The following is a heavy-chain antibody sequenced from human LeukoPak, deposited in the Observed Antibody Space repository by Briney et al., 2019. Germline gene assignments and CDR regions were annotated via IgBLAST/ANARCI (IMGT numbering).Heavy chain of an antibody. CDR3: ARDPRPDYDFWSGYYSWYFDY. V-gene: IGHV3-21*01. CDR2: ISSSSYI. J-gene: IGHJ4*02. CDR1: GFTFSSYS. D-gene: IGHD3-3*01. Sequence: GGSLRLSCAASGFTFSSYSMNWVRQAPGKGLEWVSSISSSSYIYYADSVKGRFTISRDNAKNSLYLQMNSLRAEDTAVYYCARDPRPDYDFWSGYYSWYFDYWGQGTLVTVSS.